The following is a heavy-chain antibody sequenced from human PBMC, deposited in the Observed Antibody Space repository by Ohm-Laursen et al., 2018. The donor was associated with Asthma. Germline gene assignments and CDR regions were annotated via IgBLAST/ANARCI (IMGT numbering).Heavy chain of an antibody. CDR2: IVPVFAAA. V-gene: IGHV1-69*13. J-gene: IGHJ4*02. CDR1: GDTFSNHG. CDR3: ARDPRTTVIPFFDY. Sequence: VASVKVSCKAPGDTFSNHGFSWLRQAPGQGLEWMGTIVPVFAAAHYAQKFQGRLTITAGESTTTYMELTSLTSDDTAFYYCARDPRTTVIPFFDYWGQGTLVTVS. D-gene: IGHD1-1*01.